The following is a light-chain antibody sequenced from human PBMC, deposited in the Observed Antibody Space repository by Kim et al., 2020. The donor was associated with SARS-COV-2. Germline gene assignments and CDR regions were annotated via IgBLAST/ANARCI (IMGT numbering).Light chain of an antibody. CDR2: ATS. CDR1: QSITSF. V-gene: IGKV1-39*01. J-gene: IGKJ2*01. CDR3: QQSYRAPYP. Sequence: SASIGDRVTITCRASQSITSFVNWYQQKPGKAPDLLIYATSRLQSGVPSRFSGSGSGTDFSLTISSLQPEDFATYYCQQSYRAPYPFGQGTKLEIK.